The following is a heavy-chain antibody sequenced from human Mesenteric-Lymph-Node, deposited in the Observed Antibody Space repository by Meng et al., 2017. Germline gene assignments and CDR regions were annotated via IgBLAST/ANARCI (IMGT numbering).Heavy chain of an antibody. CDR1: RASIGSAGYY. CDR3: ARVRYDSTNGYFFDF. V-gene: IGHV4-39*07. CDR2: ISYTRST. Sequence: GSLRLSCTVSRASIGSAGYYWAWTRQPPGRGLEWIGTISYTRSTNYSPSLRSRVTISLDTSKNQISLRLTSMTAADTAVYYCARVRYDSTNGYFFDFWGQGTLVNGAS. J-gene: IGHJ4*02. D-gene: IGHD3-22*01.